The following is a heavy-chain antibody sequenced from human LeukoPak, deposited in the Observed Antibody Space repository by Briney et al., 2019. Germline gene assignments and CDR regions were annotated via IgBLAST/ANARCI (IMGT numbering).Heavy chain of an antibody. V-gene: IGHV3-7*01. CDR1: GFTFSSHW. D-gene: IGHD6-19*01. Sequence: GGSLRLSCAASGFTFSSHWMSWVRQAPGKGLEWVANIKQDGSEKYYVDSVKGRFTISRDNAKNSLYLQMNSLRAEDTAVYYCARCLGIAVAGRLGLDYWGQGTLVTVSS. CDR2: IKQDGSEK. J-gene: IGHJ4*02. CDR3: ARCLGIAVAGRLGLDY.